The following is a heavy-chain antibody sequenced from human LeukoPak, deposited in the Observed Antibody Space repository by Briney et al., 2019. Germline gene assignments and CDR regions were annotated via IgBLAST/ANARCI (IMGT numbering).Heavy chain of an antibody. V-gene: IGHV3-23*01. Sequence: PGGSLRLSCAASGFTFSGYAMSWVHQAPGKGLEWVSTISGGGVSTYYADSVKGRFTSSRDNSKNTLYLQMNNLRAEDTAVYYCAKESRYYYGSGSFSSQFDYWGQGNLVTVSS. CDR2: ISGGGVST. CDR1: GFTFSGYA. CDR3: AKESRYYYGSGSFSSQFDY. J-gene: IGHJ4*02. D-gene: IGHD3-10*01.